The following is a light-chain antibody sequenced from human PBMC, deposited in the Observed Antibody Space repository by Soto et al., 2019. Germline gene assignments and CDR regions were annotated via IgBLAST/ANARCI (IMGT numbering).Light chain of an antibody. J-gene: IGKJ4*01. CDR1: HSVRSNY. CDR3: QQYGSTPLT. CDR2: DAS. Sequence: EIVVTQSPDTLSLSPGERATLSCRASHSVRSNYLAWYQQKPGQAPRFLIYDASSRATGIPDRFSGSGSGTDFTLTISRLEPEDFAVYYCQQYGSTPLTFGGGTKV. V-gene: IGKV3-20*01.